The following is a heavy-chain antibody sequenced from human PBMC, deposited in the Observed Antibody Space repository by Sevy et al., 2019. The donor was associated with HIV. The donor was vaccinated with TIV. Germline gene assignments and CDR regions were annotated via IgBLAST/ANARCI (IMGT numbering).Heavy chain of an antibody. CDR2: FDPEDGET. V-gene: IGHV1-24*01. J-gene: IGHJ4*02. CDR1: GYTLTELS. CDR3: ATDGYSGYHGYFDY. Sequence: ASVKASCKVSGYTLTELSMHWVRQAPGKGLEWMGGFDPEDGETIYAQKFQGRVTMTEDTSTDTAYMELSSLRSEDTAVYYCATDGYSGYHGYFDYWGQGTLVTVSS. D-gene: IGHD5-12*01.